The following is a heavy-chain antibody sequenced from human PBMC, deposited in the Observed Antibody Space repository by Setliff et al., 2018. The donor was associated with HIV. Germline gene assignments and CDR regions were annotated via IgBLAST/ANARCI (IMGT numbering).Heavy chain of an antibody. CDR2: VSHTGST. CDR3: VGDPKTTTQVAFDF. Sequence: SETLSLTCAVYGGSLSGYYWRWIRQPPGKGLEWIGDVSHTGSTNYNPSLKSRITISVDTSKNQLSLKLSSVTAADTAVYYCVGDPKTTTQVAFDFWGQGTMVTVSS. V-gene: IGHV4-34*01. D-gene: IGHD3-16*01. J-gene: IGHJ3*01. CDR1: GGSLSGYY.